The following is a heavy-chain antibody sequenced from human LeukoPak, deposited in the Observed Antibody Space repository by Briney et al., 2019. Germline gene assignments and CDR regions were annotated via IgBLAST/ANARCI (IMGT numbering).Heavy chain of an antibody. J-gene: IGHJ4*02. V-gene: IGHV3-23*01. CDR2: MSTNDDHT. CDR1: GFTFSSYS. D-gene: IGHD6-13*01. CDR3: AKRLYSSSWQQIYDY. Sequence: GGSLRLSCVASGFTFSSYSMNWVRQAPGKGLEWVSSMSTNDDHTYYEDSVKGRFTISRDNSKNALHLQMNSLRVEDTAVYYCAKRLYSSSWQQIYDYWGQGTLVTVSS.